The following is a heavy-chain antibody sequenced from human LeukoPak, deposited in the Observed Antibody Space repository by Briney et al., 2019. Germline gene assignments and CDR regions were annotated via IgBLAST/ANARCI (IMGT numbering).Heavy chain of an antibody. V-gene: IGHV1-2*02. D-gene: IGHD2-2*02. CDR1: GYTFTGYY. Sequence: ASVKVSCKASGYTFTGYYMHWVRQAPGQGLEWMGWINPNSGGTNYAQKFQGRVTMTRDTSISTAYMELSRLRSDDTAVYYCASGTHIVVVPAALRFDYWGQGTLVTVSS. CDR3: ASGTHIVVVPAALRFDY. CDR2: INPNSGGT. J-gene: IGHJ4*02.